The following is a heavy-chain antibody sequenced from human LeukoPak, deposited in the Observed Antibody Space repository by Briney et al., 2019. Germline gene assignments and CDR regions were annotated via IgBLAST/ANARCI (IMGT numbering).Heavy chain of an antibody. CDR1: GYSFTTYW. D-gene: IGHD3-10*01. J-gene: IGHJ6*02. CDR2: IYPGDSDT. CDR3: ARHKWNYGSGSRNFYYYYGMDV. Sequence: GESLKISCKGSGYSFTTYWIGWVRQMPGKGLEWMGIIYPGDSDTRYSPSFQGQVTISADKSINTDCLQWSSLKASDAAMYYCARHKWNYGSGSRNFYYYYGMDVWGQGTTVTVSS. V-gene: IGHV5-51*01.